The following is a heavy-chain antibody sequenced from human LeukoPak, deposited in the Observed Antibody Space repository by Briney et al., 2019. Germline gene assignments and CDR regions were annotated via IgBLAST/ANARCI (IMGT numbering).Heavy chain of an antibody. CDR2: ISYDGSNK. J-gene: IGHJ4*02. D-gene: IGHD3-9*01. V-gene: IGHV3-30*03. CDR3: AGYHDILTGYDY. Sequence: PGRSLRLSCAASGFTFSSYGMHWVRQAPGKGLEWVAVISYDGSNKYYADSVKGRFTISRDNSKNTLYLQMNSLRAEDTAVYYCAGYHDILTGYDYWGQGTLVTVSS. CDR1: GFTFSSYG.